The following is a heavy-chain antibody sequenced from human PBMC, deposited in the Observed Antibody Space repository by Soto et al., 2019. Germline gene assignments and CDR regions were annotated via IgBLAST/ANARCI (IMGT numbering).Heavy chain of an antibody. Sequence: GGSLRLSCAASGFTFNDYAMHWVRQAPGKGLEWVSGINWNSDNIGYADSVKGRFTISRDKAKNSLYLQMNSLRVEDTALYYCAKSYSSGLYGMGVWGQGTTVTVSS. J-gene: IGHJ6*02. CDR3: AKSYSSGLYGMGV. CDR1: GFTFNDYA. V-gene: IGHV3-9*01. CDR2: INWNSDNI. D-gene: IGHD6-25*01.